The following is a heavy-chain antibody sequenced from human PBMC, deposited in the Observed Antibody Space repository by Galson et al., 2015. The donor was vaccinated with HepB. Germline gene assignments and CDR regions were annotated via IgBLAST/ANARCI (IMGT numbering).Heavy chain of an antibody. V-gene: IGHV3-23*01. CDR1: GSTFTRYA. Sequence: SLRLSCAVSGSTFTRYAMNWVRQAPGKGLEWVSAIDSSGAHTAYADSGKGRFTISRDNSKSTLSLQMNSLRVEDTAIYYCASYRVTAGRWFDPWGQGTLVTVSS. J-gene: IGHJ5*02. CDR2: IDSSGAHT. D-gene: IGHD2-2*01. CDR3: ASYRVTAGRWFDP.